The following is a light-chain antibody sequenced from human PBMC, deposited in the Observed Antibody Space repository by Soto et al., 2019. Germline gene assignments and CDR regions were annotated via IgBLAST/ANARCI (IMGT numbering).Light chain of an antibody. CDR3: QEYNTYFRT. V-gene: IGKV1-5*01. J-gene: IGKJ1*01. CDR2: DAS. Sequence: QMTQSPSPLSATSGDRVTLPCVASQSISSWLAWYQHKPGKAPKLLIYDASNLDSGVPSRFSGSGSGTEVSLTISNLQTDDCATYYCQEYNTYFRTFGQGTKVDIK. CDR1: QSISSW.